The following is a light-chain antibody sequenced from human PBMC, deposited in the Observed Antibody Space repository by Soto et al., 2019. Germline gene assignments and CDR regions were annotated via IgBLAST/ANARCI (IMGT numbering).Light chain of an antibody. CDR3: QQYGSSPT. J-gene: IGKJ1*01. CDR2: GAS. CDR1: QSVSSSS. Sequence: ENVWTKSTGTLSLSPGERATVSCRASQSVSSSSLAWYQQKPGQAPRLLIYGASSRATGIPDRFSGSGSGTDFTLTISRLEPEDFVVYYCQQYGSSPTFGQGTKAAIK. V-gene: IGKV3-20*01.